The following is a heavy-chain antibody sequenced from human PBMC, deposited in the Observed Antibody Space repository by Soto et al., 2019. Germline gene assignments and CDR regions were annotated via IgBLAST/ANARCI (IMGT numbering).Heavy chain of an antibody. CDR3: AKMGASSGWYGHFDY. D-gene: IGHD6-19*01. Sequence: GSLRLSYAASGFSFTSYDMSWVRQAPGKGLEWVSVISGSGGSTYHADSVKGRFTISRDNSKNTLYLQMNSLRAEDTAVYYCAKMGASSGWYGHFDYWDLGILVTVSS. J-gene: IGHJ4*02. V-gene: IGHV3-23*01. CDR2: ISGSGGST. CDR1: GFSFTSYD.